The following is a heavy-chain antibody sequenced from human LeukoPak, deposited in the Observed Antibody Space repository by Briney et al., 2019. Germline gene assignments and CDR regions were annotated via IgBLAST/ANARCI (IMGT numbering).Heavy chain of an antibody. V-gene: IGHV3-48*03. CDR1: GFTFSSYE. D-gene: IGHD3-22*01. CDR2: ISSSGSII. J-gene: IGHJ3*02. CDR3: ARGAYYYDSSGYYGAFDI. Sequence: GGSLRLSCAASGFTFSSYEMSWVRQAPGKGLEWVSYISSSGSIIYYADSVKGRFTISRDSDKNSLYLQMNSLRAEDTAVYYCARGAYYYDSSGYYGAFDIWGQGTMVTVSS.